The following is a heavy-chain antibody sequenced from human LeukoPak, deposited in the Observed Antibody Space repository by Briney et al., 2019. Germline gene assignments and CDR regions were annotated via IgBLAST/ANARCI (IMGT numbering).Heavy chain of an antibody. Sequence: PSETLSLTCTVSGGSISSYYWSWIRQPPGKGLERIGYIYYSGSTNYNPSLKSRVTISVDTSKNQFSLKLSSVTAADTAVYYCARGVRGYGGNLWGQGTLVTVSS. V-gene: IGHV4-59*12. D-gene: IGHD4-23*01. CDR1: GGSISSYY. CDR2: IYYSGST. J-gene: IGHJ5*02. CDR3: ARGVRGYGGNL.